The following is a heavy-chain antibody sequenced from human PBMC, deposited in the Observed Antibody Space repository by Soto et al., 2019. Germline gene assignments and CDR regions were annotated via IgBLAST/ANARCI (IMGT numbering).Heavy chain of an antibody. CDR1: GGTFSSYA. CDR3: ARSGTGECSSTSCFFGVGYFQH. CDR2: IIPIFGTA. V-gene: IGHV1-69*01. D-gene: IGHD2-2*01. J-gene: IGHJ1*01. Sequence: QVQLVQSGAEVKKPGSSVKVSCKASGGTFSSYAISWVRQAPGQGLEWMGGIIPIFGTANYAQKFQGRVTITADESTSTAYMELSSLRSEDTAVYYCARSGTGECSSTSCFFGVGYFQHWGQGTLVTVSS.